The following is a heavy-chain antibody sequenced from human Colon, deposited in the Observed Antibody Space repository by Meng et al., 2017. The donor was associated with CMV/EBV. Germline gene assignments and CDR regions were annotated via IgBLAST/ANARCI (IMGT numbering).Heavy chain of an antibody. D-gene: IGHD3-10*01. CDR3: ARPRGTYYYGSGMDV. CDR2: MSYDETKK. V-gene: IGHV3-30*03. Sequence: GGSLRLSCAASGFTFSSYSMNWVRQAPGKGLEWVALMSYDETKKFYADSVQGRFSISRDISENTLYLEMNSLRPEDTAVYYCARPRGTYYYGSGMDVWGQGTTVTVSS. J-gene: IGHJ6*02. CDR1: GFTFSSYS.